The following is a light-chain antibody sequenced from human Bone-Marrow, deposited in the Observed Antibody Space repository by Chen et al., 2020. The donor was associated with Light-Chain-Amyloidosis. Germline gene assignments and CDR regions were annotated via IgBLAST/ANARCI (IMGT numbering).Light chain of an antibody. CDR2: DDS. CDR1: NIGSTS. Sequence: SYVLTHPSSAPVAPGQTATTSCGGNNIGSTSVHWYQQTPGQAPLLVVYDDSDRPSGIPERLSGSNSGNTATLTISRVEAGDEADYYCQVWDRSSDRPVFGGGTKLTVL. J-gene: IGLJ3*02. V-gene: IGLV3-21*02. CDR3: QVWDRSSDRPV.